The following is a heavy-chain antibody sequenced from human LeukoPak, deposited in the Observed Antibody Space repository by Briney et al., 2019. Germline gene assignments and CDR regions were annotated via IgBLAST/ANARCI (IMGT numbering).Heavy chain of an antibody. CDR2: FDPEDGET. J-gene: IGHJ6*02. D-gene: IGHD3-10*01. V-gene: IGHV1-24*01. CDR1: GYTLTELS. Sequence: ASVKVSCKVSGYTLTELSMHWVRQAPGKGLEWMGGFDPEDGETIYAQKFQGRVTMTEDTSTDTAYVELSSLRSEDTAVYYCATVGGSGSYYYYYGMDVWGQGTTVTVSS. CDR3: ATVGGSGSYYYYYGMDV.